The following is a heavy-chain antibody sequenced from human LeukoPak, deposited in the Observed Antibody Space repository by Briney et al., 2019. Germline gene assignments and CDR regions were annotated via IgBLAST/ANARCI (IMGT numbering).Heavy chain of an antibody. J-gene: IGHJ5*02. CDR3: ARDKGSTVVTPVRFDP. D-gene: IGHD4-23*01. Sequence: HPSETLSLTCTVSGGSISSYYWSWIRQPPGKGLEWIGSIYYSGSTYYNPSLKSRVTISVDTSKNQFSLKLSSVTAADTAVYYCARDKGSTVVTPVRFDPWGQGTLVTVPS. V-gene: IGHV4-59*12. CDR2: IYYSGST. CDR1: GGSISSYY.